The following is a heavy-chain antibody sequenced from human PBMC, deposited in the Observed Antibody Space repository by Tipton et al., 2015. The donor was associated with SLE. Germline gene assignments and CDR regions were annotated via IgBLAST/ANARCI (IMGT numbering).Heavy chain of an antibody. CDR2: IYYSGST. V-gene: IGHV4-59*01. D-gene: IGHD3-22*01. CDR3: ARDRDYFYDSSGFDY. CDR1: GGSISSYY. J-gene: IGHJ4*02. Sequence: TLSLTCTVSGGSISSYYWSWIRQPPGKGLEWIGYIYYSGSTYYNPSLKSRVTISVDTSKNQFSLKLSSVTAADTAVYYCARDRDYFYDSSGFDYWGQGTLVTISS.